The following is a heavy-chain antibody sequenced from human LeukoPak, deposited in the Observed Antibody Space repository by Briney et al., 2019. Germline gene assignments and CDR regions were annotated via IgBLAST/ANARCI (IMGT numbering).Heavy chain of an antibody. J-gene: IGHJ4*02. CDR2: IGGGGVYT. CDR1: GFTFSRFA. V-gene: IGHV3-23*01. D-gene: IGHD2-2*01. CDR3: AKRGESCSSTNCLKYYFDY. Sequence: GGSLRLSCAASGFTFSRFAMSWVRQAPGKGLEWVSAIGGGGVYTYYADSVKCRFTISRDNSKNTLYLQMNSLRAEDTAVYYCAKRGESCSSTNCLKYYFDYLVQGTLVTVSS.